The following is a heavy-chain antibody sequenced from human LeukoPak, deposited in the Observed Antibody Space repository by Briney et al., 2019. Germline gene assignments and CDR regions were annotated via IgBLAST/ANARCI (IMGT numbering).Heavy chain of an antibody. D-gene: IGHD3-3*01. Sequence: GASVKVSCKASGFTFTSSAMQWVRQARGQRLECIGWIVVGSGNTNYAQKFQERVTITRDMSTSTAYMELSSLRSEDTAVYYCAAARDFWSGYYGPFDPWGQGTLVTVSS. V-gene: IGHV1-58*02. J-gene: IGHJ5*02. CDR1: GFTFTSSA. CDR2: IVVGSGNT. CDR3: AAARDFWSGYYGPFDP.